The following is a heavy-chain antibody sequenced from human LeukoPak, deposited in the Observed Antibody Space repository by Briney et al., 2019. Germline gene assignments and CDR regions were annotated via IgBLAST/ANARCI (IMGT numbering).Heavy chain of an antibody. D-gene: IGHD3-3*01. CDR3: ARDRLEWLLSASDY. Sequence: PGGSLRLSCAAPGFTFSSYSMNWVRQAPGKGLEWVSYISSSSSTIYYADSVKGRFTISRDNAKNSLYLQMNSLRAEDTAVYYCARDRLEWLLSASDYWGQGTLVTVSS. J-gene: IGHJ4*02. CDR1: GFTFSSYS. CDR2: ISSSSSTI. V-gene: IGHV3-48*01.